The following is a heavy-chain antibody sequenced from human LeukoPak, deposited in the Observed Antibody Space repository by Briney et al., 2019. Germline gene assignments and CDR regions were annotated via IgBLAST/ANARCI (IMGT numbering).Heavy chain of an antibody. V-gene: IGHV4-30-4*08. CDR1: GGSISSGDYY. D-gene: IGHD5-12*01. CDR3: AMAPYDSSLGSDY. CDR2: IYYSGST. Sequence: SETLSLTCTVSGGSISSGDYYWSWIRQPPGKGLEWIGYIYYSGSTYYNPSLKSRVTISVDTSKNQFSLKLSSVTAADTAVYYCAMAPYDSSLGSDYWGQGTLVTVSS. J-gene: IGHJ4*02.